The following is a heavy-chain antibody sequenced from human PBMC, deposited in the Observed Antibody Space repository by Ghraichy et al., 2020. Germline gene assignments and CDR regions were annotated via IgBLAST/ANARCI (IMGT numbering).Heavy chain of an antibody. J-gene: IGHJ4*02. Sequence: GGSLRLSCAASGFTFSSYAMSWVRQAPGKGLDWVSAISGSGGSTYYADSVKGRFTISRDNSKNTLYLQMNSLRAEDTAVYYCGGSGSYLIFDYWGQGTLVTVSS. V-gene: IGHV3-23*01. CDR1: GFTFSSYA. CDR3: GGSGSYLIFDY. CDR2: ISGSGGST. D-gene: IGHD3-10*01.